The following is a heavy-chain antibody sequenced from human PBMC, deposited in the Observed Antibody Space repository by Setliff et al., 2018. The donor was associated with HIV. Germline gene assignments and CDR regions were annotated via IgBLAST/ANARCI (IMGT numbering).Heavy chain of an antibody. CDR3: ASDYSSRHDAFDI. D-gene: IGHD6-13*01. Sequence: SETLSLTCAVYGGSFSGYYWSWIRQSPGKGLEWIGQINHGGSTNYSPSLKSRVTMSIDTSKNQFSLRLSSVTAADTAVYYCASDYSSRHDAFDIWGLGTVVTVSS. V-gene: IGHV4-34*01. CDR2: INHGGST. J-gene: IGHJ3*02. CDR1: GGSFSGYY.